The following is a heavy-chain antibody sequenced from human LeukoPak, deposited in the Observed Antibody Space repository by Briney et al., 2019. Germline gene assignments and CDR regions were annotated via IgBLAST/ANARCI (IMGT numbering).Heavy chain of an antibody. J-gene: IGHJ3*02. Sequence: SETLSLTCIVSGGSISRYYWSWIRQPPGKGLEWIAYIYYSGDTNYNPSLKSRVTISIDTSKNQFSLKLRSVTAADTAVYYCARTYCDSTTCYDAFDIWGQGTVVTVSS. CDR1: GGSISRYY. CDR3: ARTYCDSTTCYDAFDI. V-gene: IGHV4-59*01. D-gene: IGHD2-2*01. CDR2: IYYSGDT.